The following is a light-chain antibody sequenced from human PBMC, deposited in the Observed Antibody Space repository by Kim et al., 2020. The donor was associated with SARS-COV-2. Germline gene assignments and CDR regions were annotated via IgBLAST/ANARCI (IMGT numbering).Light chain of an antibody. Sequence: QSVLTQPPSASGTPGQRVEIYCSGSSSNIGSNAVNWYQLFPGTAPKLLIYDNDRRPSGVPDRISGSKSGTSASLALSGLLSEDEADYYCGTWDDSLDAWVFGGGTQLTVL. V-gene: IGLV1-44*01. J-gene: IGLJ3*02. CDR3: GTWDDSLDAWV. CDR1: SSNIGSNA. CDR2: DND.